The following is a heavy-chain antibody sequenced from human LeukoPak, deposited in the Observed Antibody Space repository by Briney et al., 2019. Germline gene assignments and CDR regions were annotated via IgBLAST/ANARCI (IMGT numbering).Heavy chain of an antibody. CDR3: AREWELRPQGAFDI. D-gene: IGHD1-26*01. Sequence: ASVKVSCKASGYTFTGYYMHWVRQAPGQGLEWMGRINPNSGNTGYAQKFQGRVTMTRNTSISTAYMELSSLRSEDTAVYYCAREWELRPQGAFDIWGQGTMVTVSS. CDR2: INPNSGNT. J-gene: IGHJ3*02. V-gene: IGHV1-8*02. CDR1: GYTFTGYY.